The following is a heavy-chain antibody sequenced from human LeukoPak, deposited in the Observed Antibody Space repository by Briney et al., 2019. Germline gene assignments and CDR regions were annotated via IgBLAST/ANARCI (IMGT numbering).Heavy chain of an antibody. J-gene: IGHJ4*02. Sequence: SETLSLTCTVSGGSISSSSYYWGWIRQPPGKGLEWIGSIYYSGSTYYNPSLKSRVTISVDTSKNQFSLKLSSVTAADTAVYYCARETPYGSGSYPFDYWGQGILVTVSS. D-gene: IGHD3-10*01. CDR1: GGSISSSSYY. CDR2: IYYSGST. V-gene: IGHV4-39*07. CDR3: ARETPYGSGSYPFDY.